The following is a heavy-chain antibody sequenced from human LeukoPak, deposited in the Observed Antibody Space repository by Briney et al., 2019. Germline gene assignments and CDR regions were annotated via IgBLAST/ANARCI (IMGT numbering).Heavy chain of an antibody. CDR2: IYYSGST. Sequence: PSETLSLTCTVSGGSISSYYWSWIRQPPGKGLEWIGYIYYSGSTNYNPSLKSRVTISVDTSKNQFSLKLSSVTAADTAVYYCASATINPYHWFDPWGQGTLVTVSS. V-gene: IGHV4-59*01. CDR1: GGSISSYY. J-gene: IGHJ5*02. D-gene: IGHD5-12*01. CDR3: ASATINPYHWFDP.